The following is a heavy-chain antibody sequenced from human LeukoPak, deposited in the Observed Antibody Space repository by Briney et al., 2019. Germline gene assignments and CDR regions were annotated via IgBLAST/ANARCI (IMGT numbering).Heavy chain of an antibody. CDR3: TTEAGDD. V-gene: IGHV3-15*01. J-gene: IGHJ4*02. CDR1: GFTFTNAW. CDR2: IKSKTDGGTT. D-gene: IGHD5-24*01. Sequence: GGSLRLSCAASGFTFTNAWMSWVRHTPGKGLEWIGRIKSKTDGGTTDYAAPVKGRFTISRDDSKNTLYLQMDSLKTEDTAVYYCTTEAGDDWGQGTLVTVSS.